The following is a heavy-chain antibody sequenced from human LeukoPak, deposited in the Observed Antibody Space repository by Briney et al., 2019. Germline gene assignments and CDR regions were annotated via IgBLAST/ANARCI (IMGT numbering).Heavy chain of an antibody. CDR3: ARDSIAAAFGYAFDI. D-gene: IGHD6-13*01. CDR2: ISSGSSYI. J-gene: IGHJ3*02. V-gene: IGHV3-21*01. CDR1: GFTFSSYS. Sequence: GGSLRLSCAASGFTFSSYSMNWVRQAPGKGLEWVSSISSGSSYIYYADSVKGRFTISRDNAKNSLYLQMNSLRAEDTAVYYCARDSIAAAFGYAFDIWGQGTMVTVSS.